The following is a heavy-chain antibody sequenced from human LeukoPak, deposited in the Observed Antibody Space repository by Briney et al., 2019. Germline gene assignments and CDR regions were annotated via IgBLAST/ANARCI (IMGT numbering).Heavy chain of an antibody. CDR2: IYTSGST. Sequence: SETLSLTCTVSGDSISSYSWSWIRQPAGKGLEWIGRIYTSGSTNYNPSLNSRVTISVDTSKNQFSLKLSSVTAADTAVYYCARYHVLNRGVNWFDPWGQGILVTVSS. CDR1: GDSISSYS. J-gene: IGHJ5*02. CDR3: ARYHVLNRGVNWFDP. D-gene: IGHD2-2*01. V-gene: IGHV4-4*07.